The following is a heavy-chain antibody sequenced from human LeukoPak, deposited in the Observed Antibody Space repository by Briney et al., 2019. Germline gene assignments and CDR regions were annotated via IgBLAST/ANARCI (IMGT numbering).Heavy chain of an antibody. J-gene: IGHJ5*02. CDR1: GYTFTSYD. D-gene: IGHD1-20*01. CDR3: ARDNSIHERGWWFDP. Sequence: ASVKVSCKASGYTFTSYDINWVRQATGQGLEWMGWMNPNSGNTGYAQKFQGRVTITRNTSISTAYMELSSLKSDDTAVYYCARDNSIHERGWWFDPWGQGTLVTVSS. V-gene: IGHV1-8*03. CDR2: MNPNSGNT.